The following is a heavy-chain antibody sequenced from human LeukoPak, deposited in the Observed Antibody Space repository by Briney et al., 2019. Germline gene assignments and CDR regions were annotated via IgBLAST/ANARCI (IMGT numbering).Heavy chain of an antibody. CDR3: ARSLKRITMVRGVPYYFDY. J-gene: IGHJ4*02. Sequence: SVKVSCKASGYTFTSYYMHWVRQAPGQGLEWMGGIIPIFGTANYAQKFQGRVTITADESTSTAYMELSSLRSEDTAVYYCARSLKRITMVRGVPYYFDYWGQGTLVTVSS. CDR1: GYTFTSYY. V-gene: IGHV1-69*13. D-gene: IGHD3-10*01. CDR2: IIPIFGTA.